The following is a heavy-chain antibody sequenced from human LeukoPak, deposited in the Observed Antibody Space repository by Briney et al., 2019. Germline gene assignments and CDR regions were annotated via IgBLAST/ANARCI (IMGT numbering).Heavy chain of an antibody. J-gene: IGHJ4*02. Sequence: PSETLSLTCVVSGYSISSGYYWGWIRQPPGKGLEWIGSISHSADTYYNPSLRSRVTISEDTPKNQFSLNLSSVTAADTAVYYCARLGRYCSGSTCYPTNFGNWGQGTLVTVSS. CDR3: ARLGRYCSGSTCYPTNFGN. CDR2: ISHSADT. D-gene: IGHD2-15*01. CDR1: GYSISSGYY. V-gene: IGHV4-38-2*01.